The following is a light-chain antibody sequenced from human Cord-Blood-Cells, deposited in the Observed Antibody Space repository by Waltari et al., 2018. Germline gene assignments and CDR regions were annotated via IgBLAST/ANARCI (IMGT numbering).Light chain of an antibody. CDR1: SSDVGGYNH. J-gene: IGLJ2*01. Sequence: QSALTQPRSVSGSPGQSVPIPCTGTSSDVGGYNHVSWYQQHPGKAPKLMIYDVSKRPSGVPDRFSGPKSGNTASLTISGLQAEDEADYYCCSYAGSYSVVFGGGTKLTVL. V-gene: IGLV2-11*01. CDR3: CSYAGSYSVV. CDR2: DVS.